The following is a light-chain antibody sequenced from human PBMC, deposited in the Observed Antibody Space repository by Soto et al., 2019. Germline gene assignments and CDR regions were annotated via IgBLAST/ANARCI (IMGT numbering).Light chain of an antibody. J-gene: IGKJ4*01. V-gene: IGKV3-11*01. CDR1: RNVSNY. CDR2: AAS. CDR3: QQRRHWPLT. Sequence: VLAQSPATLSLSPRERATLSGWASRNVSNYLAWYQHKPGQLPRLLIYAASERAIGIPARFSGSGSGTNFSLTISTLDPEDSAIYYCQQRRHWPLTFGGGTKVDIK.